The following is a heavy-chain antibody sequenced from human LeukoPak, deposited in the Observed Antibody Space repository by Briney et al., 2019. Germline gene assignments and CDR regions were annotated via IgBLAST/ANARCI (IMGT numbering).Heavy chain of an antibody. D-gene: IGHD3-9*01. CDR2: INHSGST. J-gene: IGHJ5*02. CDR1: GGSFSGYY. Sequence: PSETLSLTCAVYGGSFSGYYWSWIRQPPGKGLEWIGEINHSGSTNYNPSLKSRVTISVDTSKNQFSLKLSSVTAADTAVYYCARGLSYYDILTGYSRGNWFDPWGQGTLVTVSS. V-gene: IGHV4-34*01. CDR3: ARGLSYYDILTGYSRGNWFDP.